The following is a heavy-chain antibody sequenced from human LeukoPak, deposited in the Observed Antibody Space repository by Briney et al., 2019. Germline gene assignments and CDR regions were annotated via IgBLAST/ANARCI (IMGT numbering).Heavy chain of an antibody. J-gene: IGHJ3*02. D-gene: IGHD6-6*01. CDR2: IYYSGST. CDR1: GGSISSSSYY. V-gene: IGHV4-39*01. CDR3: ASRPRKGAFDI. Sequence: SETLSLTCTVSGGSISSSSYYWGWIRQPPGKGLEWTGSIYYSGSTYYNPSLKSRVTISVDTSKNQFSLKLSSVTAADTAVYYCASRPRKGAFDIWGQGTMVTVSS.